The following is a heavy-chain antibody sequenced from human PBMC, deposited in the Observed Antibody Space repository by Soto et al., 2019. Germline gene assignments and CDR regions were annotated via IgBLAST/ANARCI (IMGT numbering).Heavy chain of an antibody. V-gene: IGHV3-23*01. CDR1: GFTFSSYA. J-gene: IGHJ3*02. CDR2: ISGSGGST. D-gene: IGHD6-19*01. Sequence: GESLKISCAASGFTFSSYAMSWVRQAPGKGLEWVSAISGSGGSTYYADSVKGRFTISRDNSKNTLYLQMNSLRAEDTAVYYCAKGPRSSGWADVFDIWGQGTMVTVSS. CDR3: AKGPRSSGWADVFDI.